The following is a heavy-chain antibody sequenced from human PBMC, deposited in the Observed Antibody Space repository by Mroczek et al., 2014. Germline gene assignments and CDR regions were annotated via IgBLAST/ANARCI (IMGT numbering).Heavy chain of an antibody. CDR3: AREITMVRGVANTNWFDP. D-gene: IGHD3-10*01. CDR1: WXHQQWWLL. V-gene: IGHV4-31*03. Sequence: QLQESGPRTGEAFTDPVPHLHCLWWXHQQWWLLLELDPPAPREGPGVDWVHLLHGSTYYNPSLKSRVTISVDTSKNQFSLKLSSVTAADTAVYYCAREITMVRGVANTNWFDPWGQGTLVTVSS. J-gene: IGHJ5*02. CDR2: LLHGST.